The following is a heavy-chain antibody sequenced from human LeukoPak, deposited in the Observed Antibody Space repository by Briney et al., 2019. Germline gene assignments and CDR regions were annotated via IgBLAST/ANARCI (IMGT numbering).Heavy chain of an antibody. CDR1: GYTFTSYA. CDR2: INAYNGNT. CDR3: ARASRIGSSDY. V-gene: IGHV1-18*01. D-gene: IGHD6-6*01. J-gene: IGHJ4*02. Sequence: ASVKVSCKASGYTFTSYAMHWVRQAPGQRLEWMGWINAYNGNTNYAQKLQGRVTMTTDTSTSTAYMELRSLRSDDTAVYYCARASRIGSSDYWGQGTLVTVSS.